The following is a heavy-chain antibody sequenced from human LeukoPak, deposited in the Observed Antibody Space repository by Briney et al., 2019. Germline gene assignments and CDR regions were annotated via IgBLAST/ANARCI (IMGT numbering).Heavy chain of an antibody. CDR2: IDYRGST. CDR1: GGSIGSSNYY. V-gene: IGHV4-61*05. Sequence: SETLSLTCTVSGGSIGSSNYYWGWIRQPPGTGLEWIAYIDYRGSTTYNPSLKSRVTISVDTSRNQFSLKLSSVTAADTAVYYCARSRSGYSYDHAAFDIWGQGTMVTVSS. D-gene: IGHD5-18*01. J-gene: IGHJ3*02. CDR3: ARSRSGYSYDHAAFDI.